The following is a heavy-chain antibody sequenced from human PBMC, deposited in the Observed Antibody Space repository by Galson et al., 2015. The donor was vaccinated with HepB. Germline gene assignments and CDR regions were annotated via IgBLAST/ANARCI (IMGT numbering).Heavy chain of an antibody. V-gene: IGHV1-18*01. CDR1: GYSFSNYG. D-gene: IGHD1-7*01. CDR3: ARDSRLELRLNNYFSYGMDV. CDR2: FSGYVHST. Sequence: SVKVSCKASGYSFSNYGLSWIRQAPGPGLEWLGWFSGYVHSTNYAQKFQGRVTMTADASTGTAYLELRNLRSDDTAVYFCARDSRLELRLNNYFSYGMDVWGQGSAVTVSS. J-gene: IGHJ6*02.